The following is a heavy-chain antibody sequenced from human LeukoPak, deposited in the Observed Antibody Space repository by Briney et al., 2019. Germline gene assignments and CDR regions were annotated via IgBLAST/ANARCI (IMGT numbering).Heavy chain of an antibody. V-gene: IGHV1-18*04. CDR2: ISAYNGNT. D-gene: IGHD3-22*01. CDR1: GYTFTGYY. J-gene: IGHJ3*02. CDR3: ARNYDSSGYPFWAFDI. Sequence: ASVKVSCKASGYTFTGYYMHWVRQAPGQGLGWMGWISAYNGNTNYAQKLQGRVTMARDTSTSTVYMELSSLRSEDTAVYYCARNYDSSGYPFWAFDIWGQGTMVTVSS.